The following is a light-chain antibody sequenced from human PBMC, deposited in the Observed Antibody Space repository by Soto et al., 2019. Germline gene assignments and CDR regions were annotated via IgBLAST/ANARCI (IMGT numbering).Light chain of an antibody. CDR3: QTWGTGIRV. CDR2: VNSDGSH. J-gene: IGLJ2*01. Sequence: QPVLTQSPSASASLGASVKLTCTLSSGHSSYAIAWHQQQPEKGPRYLMKVNSDGSHSKGDGIPDRFSGSSSGAERYLTISCLQSEDEADYYCQTWGTGIRVFGGGTKLTVL. V-gene: IGLV4-69*01. CDR1: SGHSSYA.